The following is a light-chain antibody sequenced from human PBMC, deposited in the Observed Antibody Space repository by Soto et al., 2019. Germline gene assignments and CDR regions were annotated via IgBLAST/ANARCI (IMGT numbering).Light chain of an antibody. CDR3: QQLNGYPLT. CDR1: QGISSD. V-gene: IGKV1-9*01. Sequence: DIQLTQSPSFLSASVGDRVTITCRASQGISSDLAWYQQKPGKAPNLLIYTASTLQSGVPSRFSGSGSGTEFTLTISSLQPEDFATYYCQQLNGYPLTFGGGTKVKIK. J-gene: IGKJ4*01. CDR2: TAS.